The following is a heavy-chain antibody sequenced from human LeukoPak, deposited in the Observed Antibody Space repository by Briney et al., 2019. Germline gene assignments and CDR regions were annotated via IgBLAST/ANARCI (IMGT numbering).Heavy chain of an antibody. CDR2: FIIKSFVGTT. J-gene: IGHJ4*02. CDR3: TKYHRGGGSYEVTFDY. V-gene: IGHV3-49*03. CDR1: GFDVGDSA. D-gene: IGHD1-26*01. Sequence: HPGRSLRLSCRAWGFDVGDSAMTWFRQAPGEGLEWVGLFIIKSFVGTTEYAASLKGRFTISRDDSKNTAYLQINSRQTEDTAVYYCTKYHRGGGSYEVTFDYWGQGTLVTVSS.